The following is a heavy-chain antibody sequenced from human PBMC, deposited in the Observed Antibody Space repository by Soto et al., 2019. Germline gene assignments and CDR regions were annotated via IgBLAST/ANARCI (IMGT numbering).Heavy chain of an antibody. CDR2: ISGSGGST. J-gene: IGHJ4*02. V-gene: IGHV3-23*01. D-gene: IGHD6-19*01. Sequence: EVQLLESGGGLVQPGGSLRLSCAASGFTFSSYAMSWVRQAPGKGLEWVSAISGSGGSTYYADSVKGRFTISRDNSKNTLYLQMNSLRAEDTAVYYCAKDLPYSCGWYDSGIDYWGQGTLVTVSS. CDR1: GFTFSSYA. CDR3: AKDLPYSCGWYDSGIDY.